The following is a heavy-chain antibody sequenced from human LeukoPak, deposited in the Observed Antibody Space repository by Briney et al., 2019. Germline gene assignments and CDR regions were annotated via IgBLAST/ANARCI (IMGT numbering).Heavy chain of an antibody. J-gene: IGHJ6*03. Sequence: SETLSLTCTVSGGSISSYYWSWIRQPPGKGLEWIGEINHSGSTNYNPSLKSRVTISVDTSKNQFSLKLSSVTAADTAVYYCARLPRGGGYYYGSVLMDVWGKGTTVTISS. CDR1: GGSISSYY. CDR2: INHSGST. CDR3: ARLPRGGGYYYGSVLMDV. D-gene: IGHD3-10*01. V-gene: IGHV4-34*01.